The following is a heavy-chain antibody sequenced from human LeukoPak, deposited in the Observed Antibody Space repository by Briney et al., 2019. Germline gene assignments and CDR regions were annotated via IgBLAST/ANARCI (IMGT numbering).Heavy chain of an antibody. CDR2: IYISGSP. V-gene: IGHV4-4*07. Sequence: SETLSLTCTVFSGSISSYDWSWIRQPAGKGLEWIGRIYISGSPNYNPSPKSRVTMSVDTSKNQFSLKLSSVTAADTAVYYCASSDYVWGSYPPPDYWGQGTLVTVSS. D-gene: IGHD3-16*02. CDR3: ASSDYVWGSYPPPDY. CDR1: SGSISSYD. J-gene: IGHJ4*02.